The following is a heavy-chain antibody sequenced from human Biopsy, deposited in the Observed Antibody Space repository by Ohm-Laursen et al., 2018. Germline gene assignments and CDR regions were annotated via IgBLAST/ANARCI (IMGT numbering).Heavy chain of an antibody. CDR2: INHSGST. CDR1: VGSFSGYY. CDR3: ARAGTAINGNSLGFDP. V-gene: IGHV4-34*01. J-gene: IGHJ5*02. Sequence: SETLSLTCAVYVGSFSGYYWTWIRQPPGKGLEWIGEINHSGSTNYNPSLKSRVSISVDTSKNQFSLKLNSVTAADTAVHYCARAGTAINGNSLGFDPWGQGTLVTVSS. D-gene: IGHD1-20*01.